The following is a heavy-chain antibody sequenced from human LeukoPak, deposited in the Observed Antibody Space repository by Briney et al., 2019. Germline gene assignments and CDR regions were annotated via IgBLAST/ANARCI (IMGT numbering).Heavy chain of an antibody. CDR3: ATGAPGYDYVWGSYRYTGLDC. J-gene: IGHJ4*02. CDR2: FDPEDGET. CDR1: GYTLTELS. V-gene: IGHV1-24*01. Sequence: ASVKVSCKVSGYTLTELSMHWVRQAPGKGLEWMGGFDPEDGETIYAQKFQGRVTMTEDTSTDTAYMELSSLRSEDTAVYYRATGAPGYDYVWGSYRYTGLDCWGQGTLVTVSS. D-gene: IGHD3-16*02.